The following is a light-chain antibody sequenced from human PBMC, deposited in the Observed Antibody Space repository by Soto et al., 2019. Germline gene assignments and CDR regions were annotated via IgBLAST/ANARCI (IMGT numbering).Light chain of an antibody. Sequence: EIVLTQSPATLSLSPGERATLSCRASQSVSSYLGWYQQKPGQXXXXXXXXXXXXAXGIPARFSGSGSGTDFTLTISSLEPEDFAVYYCQQRSNWPITFGQGTRLEIK. CDR1: QSVSSY. J-gene: IGKJ5*01. CDR3: QQRSNWPIT. CDR2: XXX. V-gene: IGKV3-11*01.